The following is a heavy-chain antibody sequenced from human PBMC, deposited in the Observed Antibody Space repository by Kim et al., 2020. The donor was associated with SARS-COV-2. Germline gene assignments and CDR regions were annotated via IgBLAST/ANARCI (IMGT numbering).Heavy chain of an antibody. V-gene: IGHV6-1*01. CDR3: VREGYYFDY. CDR2: TYYRSKWYN. Sequence: SQTLSLTCAISGDSVSSNSAAWTWIRQSPSRGLEWLGKTYYRSKWYNDYAVSVKSRITINPNTSKNQFSLQLNSVTPKDTAVYYCVREGYYFDYWGQGTLVTVSS. CDR1: GDSVSSNSAA. D-gene: IGHD3-16*01. J-gene: IGHJ4*02.